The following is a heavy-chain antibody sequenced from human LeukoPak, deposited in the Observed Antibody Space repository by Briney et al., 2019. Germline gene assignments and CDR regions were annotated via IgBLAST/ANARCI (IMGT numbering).Heavy chain of an antibody. Sequence: SETLSLTCTVSGGSISSQYWSWIRQPPGKGLEWIGYIYYSGSTNYNPSLKSRVTISVDTSKNQFSLKLSSVTAADTAVYFCARDKRGYYDSSGYSGGTRNWFDPWGQGTLVTVSS. D-gene: IGHD3-22*01. J-gene: IGHJ5*02. CDR1: GGSISSQY. V-gene: IGHV4-59*11. CDR2: IYYSGST. CDR3: ARDKRGYYDSSGYSGGTRNWFDP.